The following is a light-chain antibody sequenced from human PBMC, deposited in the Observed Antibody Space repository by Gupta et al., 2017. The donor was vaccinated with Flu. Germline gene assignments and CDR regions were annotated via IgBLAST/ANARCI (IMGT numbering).Light chain of an antibody. CDR2: RNN. CDR3: AAWDDSLSGPV. V-gene: IGLV1-47*01. CDR1: RSNLGSNY. Sequence: QSVLTQPPSASRTPGQRVTIPCSGSRSNLGSNYVYWYQQLPGTAPKLLIYRNNQRPSGVPDRFSGSKSGTSASLAISGLRSEDEADYYCAAWDDSLSGPVFGGGTKLTVL. J-gene: IGLJ2*01.